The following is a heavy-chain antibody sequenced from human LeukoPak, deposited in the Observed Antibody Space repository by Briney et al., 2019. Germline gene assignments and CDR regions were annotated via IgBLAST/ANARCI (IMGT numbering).Heavy chain of an antibody. CDR2: IKQDGSEK. J-gene: IGHJ4*02. CDR3: ARIERTSYYDFWSGYYTCFYFDY. CDR1: GFTFSSYW. Sequence: PGGSLRLSCAASGFTFSSYWMSWVRQAPGKGLEWVANIKQDGSEKYYVDSVKGRFTISRDNAKNSLYLQMNSLRAEDTAVYYCARIERTSYYDFWSGYYTCFYFDYWGQGTPVTVSS. D-gene: IGHD3-3*01. V-gene: IGHV3-7*01.